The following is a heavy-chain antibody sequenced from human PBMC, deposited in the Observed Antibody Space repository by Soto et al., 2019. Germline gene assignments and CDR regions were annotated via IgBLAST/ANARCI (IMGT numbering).Heavy chain of an antibody. CDR3: ARTTGQGQTYYYDSSGYYLGY. J-gene: IGHJ4*02. CDR1: GFTFSSYA. Sequence: PGGSLRLFCAASGFTFSSYAMHWVRQAPGKGLEWVAVISYDGSNKYYADSVKGRFTISRDNSKNTLYLQMNSLRAEDTAVYYCARTTGQGQTYYYDSSGYYLGYWGQGTLVTVSS. V-gene: IGHV3-30-3*01. CDR2: ISYDGSNK. D-gene: IGHD3-22*01.